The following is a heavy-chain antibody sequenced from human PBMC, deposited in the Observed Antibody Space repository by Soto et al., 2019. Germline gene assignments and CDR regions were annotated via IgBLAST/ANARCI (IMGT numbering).Heavy chain of an antibody. CDR2: IYYSGST. Sequence: SETLSLTCTASGGSISSGGYYWSWIRQHPGKGLEWIGYIYYSGSTYYNPSLKSRVTISVDTSKNQFSLKLSSVTAADTAVYYCARVDLRAREFSYYYGMDVWGQGTTVTVSS. D-gene: IGHD2-21*01. CDR1: GGSISSGGYY. V-gene: IGHV4-31*03. CDR3: ARVDLRAREFSYYYGMDV. J-gene: IGHJ6*02.